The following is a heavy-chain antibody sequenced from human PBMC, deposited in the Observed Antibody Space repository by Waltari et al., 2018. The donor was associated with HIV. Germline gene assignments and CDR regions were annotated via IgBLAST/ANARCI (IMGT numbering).Heavy chain of an antibody. J-gene: IGHJ4*02. V-gene: IGHV4-39*01. CDR1: GGSISSSSYY. D-gene: IGHD3-10*01. Sequence: QLQLQESGPGLVKPSETLSLTCTVAGGSISSSSYYWGWIRQPPGKGLERIGSIYYSGRTDYKPSLKSRVAISVDTSKNQFSLKLSPVTAADTAVYYCARHPRSIMVRGVDYWGQGTLVTVSS. CDR2: IYYSGRT. CDR3: ARHPRSIMVRGVDY.